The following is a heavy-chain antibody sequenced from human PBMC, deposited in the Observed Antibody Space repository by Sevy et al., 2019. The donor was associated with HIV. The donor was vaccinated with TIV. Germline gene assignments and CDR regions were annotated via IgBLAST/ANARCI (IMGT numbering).Heavy chain of an antibody. Sequence: GGSLRLSCAASGFTFSSYGLHWVRQAPGRGLEWVAGILSVGNIKYYIDSVKGRFTISRDDSKNTLYLQMNSLRAEDTAVYYCARESGSGRYIDHWGQGALVTVSS. J-gene: IGHJ4*02. V-gene: IGHV3-33*01. CDR1: GFTFSSYG. D-gene: IGHD6-19*01. CDR3: ARESGSGRYIDH. CDR2: ILSVGNIK.